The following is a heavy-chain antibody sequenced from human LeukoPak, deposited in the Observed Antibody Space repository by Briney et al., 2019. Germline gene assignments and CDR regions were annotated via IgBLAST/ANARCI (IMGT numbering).Heavy chain of an antibody. J-gene: IGHJ6*02. D-gene: IGHD3-22*01. V-gene: IGHV1-69*04. Sequence: SVKVSCKASGYTFAGYAISWVRQAPGQGLEWMGRIIPILGIANYAQKFQGRVTITADKSTSTAYMELSSLRSEDTAVYYCARDIPPPLPNRSDLIVVVITDPYYYYGMDVWGQGTTVTVSS. CDR1: GYTFAGYA. CDR3: ARDIPPPLPNRSDLIVVVITDPYYYYGMDV. CDR2: IIPILGIA.